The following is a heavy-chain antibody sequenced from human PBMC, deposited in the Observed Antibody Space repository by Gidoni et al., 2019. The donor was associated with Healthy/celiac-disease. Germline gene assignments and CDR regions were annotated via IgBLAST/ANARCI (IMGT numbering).Heavy chain of an antibody. Sequence: QVQLQESGPGLVKPSETLSLTCAVSGYSISSGYYWGWIRQPPGKGLEWIGSIYHSGSTYYNPSLKSRVTISVDTSKNQFSLKLSSVTAADTAVYYCARVLGTSFMTRYYYYGMDVWGQGTTVTVSS. CDR1: GYSISSGYY. V-gene: IGHV4-38-2*01. CDR3: ARVLGTSFMTRYYYYGMDV. CDR2: IYHSGST. D-gene: IGHD1-1*01. J-gene: IGHJ6*02.